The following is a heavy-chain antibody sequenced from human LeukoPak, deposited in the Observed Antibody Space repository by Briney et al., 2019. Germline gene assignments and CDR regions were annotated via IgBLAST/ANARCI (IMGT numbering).Heavy chain of an antibody. D-gene: IGHD3-22*01. Sequence: GGSLRLSCAASGFTVSSNYMSWVRQAPGKGLEWVSVIYSGGSTYYADSVKGRFTISRDNSKNTLYLQMNSLRAEDTAVYYCARDYYDSSGYSFFDYWGQGTLVTASS. CDR1: GFTVSSNY. V-gene: IGHV3-66*02. J-gene: IGHJ4*02. CDR3: ARDYYDSSGYSFFDY. CDR2: IYSGGST.